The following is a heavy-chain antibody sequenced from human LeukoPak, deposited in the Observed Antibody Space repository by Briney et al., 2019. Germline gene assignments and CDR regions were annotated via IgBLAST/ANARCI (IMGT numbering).Heavy chain of an antibody. CDR2: ISSSSSYI. D-gene: IGHD3-3*01. CDR1: GFTFSSYS. Sequence: PGGSLRLSCAASGFTFSSYSMSWVRQAPGKGLEWVSSISSSSSYIYYADSVKGRFTISRDNAKNSLYLQMNSLRAEDTAVYYCARAFNGKILEWSDYWGQGTLVTVSS. J-gene: IGHJ4*02. V-gene: IGHV3-21*01. CDR3: ARAFNGKILEWSDY.